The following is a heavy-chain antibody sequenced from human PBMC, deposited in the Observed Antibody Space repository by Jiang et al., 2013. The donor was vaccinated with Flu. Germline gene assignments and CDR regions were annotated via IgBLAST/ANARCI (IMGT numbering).Heavy chain of an antibody. CDR3: ESGYCTNGVCYSVDY. CDR1: GGSISSSSYY. CDR2: IYYSGGT. D-gene: IGHD2-8*01. J-gene: IGHJ4*02. Sequence: GLVKPSGILSLTCTVSGGSISSSSYYWGWIRQPPGKGLEWIGSIYYSGGTYYNPSLKSRVTISVDTSKNQFSPKLSSVTAADTAVYYCESGYCTNGVCYSVDYWGQGTLVTVSS. V-gene: IGHV4-39*01.